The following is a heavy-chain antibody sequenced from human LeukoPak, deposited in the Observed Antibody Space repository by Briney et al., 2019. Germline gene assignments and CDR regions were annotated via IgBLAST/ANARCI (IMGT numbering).Heavy chain of an antibody. CDR1: GGSFSGYY. J-gene: IGHJ4*02. V-gene: IGHV4-34*01. CDR3: ARERGSLTGYLSIDY. CDR2: INHSGST. D-gene: IGHD3-9*01. Sequence: SETLSLTCAVYGGSFSGYYWSWIRQPPGKGLEWIGEINHSGSTNYNPSLKSRVTISVDTSKNQFSLKLRSVTAADTAVYYCARERGSLTGYLSIDYWGQGTLVTVSS.